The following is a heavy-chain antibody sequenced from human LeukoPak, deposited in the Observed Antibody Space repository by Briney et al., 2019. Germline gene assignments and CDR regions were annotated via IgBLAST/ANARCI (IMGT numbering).Heavy chain of an antibody. CDR3: ATAVTHPFDY. CDR1: GFTFSSFE. V-gene: IGHV3-48*03. CDR2: ISSSGNTI. Sequence: GGSLRLSCAAAGFTFSSFEMNWVRQAPGKGLEWVSYISSSGNTIYYADSVKGRFTISRDNAKTSLYLQMNSLRAEDTAVYYCATAVTHPFDYWGQGTLITVSS. J-gene: IGHJ4*02. D-gene: IGHD4-23*01.